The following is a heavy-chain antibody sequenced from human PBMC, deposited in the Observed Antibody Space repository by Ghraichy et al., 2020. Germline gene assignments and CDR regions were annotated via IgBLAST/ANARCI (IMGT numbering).Heavy chain of an antibody. J-gene: IGHJ4*02. CDR1: GGSISSTSYY. CDR2: IYYSGST. Sequence: SETLSPTCTVSGGSISSTSYYWGWIRQPPGKGLEWIGSIYYSGSTYYNASLKSRVTISEDTSKNRFSLKLSSVTAADTAVYYCARGKGYCSGGSCYGSDYWGQGTLVTVSS. D-gene: IGHD2-15*01. CDR3: ARGKGYCSGGSCYGSDY. V-gene: IGHV4-39*01.